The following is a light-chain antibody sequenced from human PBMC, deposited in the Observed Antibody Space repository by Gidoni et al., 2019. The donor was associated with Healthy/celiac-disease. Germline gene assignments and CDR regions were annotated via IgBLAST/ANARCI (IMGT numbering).Light chain of an antibody. Sequence: LLRTQSPSACASLGASVNLNSTLSSWHSSYAVAWHQQQPEKGPRYLMKLNSDGSHRKGDGIPARFSGSSSGAERYLTISSIQSEDEADYYCQTWGTVVFGGGTKLTVL. V-gene: IGLV4-69*01. CDR3: QTWGTVV. CDR2: LNSDGSH. J-gene: IGLJ2*01. CDR1: SWHSSYA.